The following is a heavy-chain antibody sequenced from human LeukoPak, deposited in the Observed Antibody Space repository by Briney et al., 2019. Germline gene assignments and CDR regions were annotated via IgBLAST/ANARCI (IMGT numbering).Heavy chain of an antibody. Sequence: GGSLRLSCAASGFTFSSNWMYWVRQAPGKGLVWVSRINSDGSTTSHVDSVTGRVTISRDHAKSTMYLQMSSMIAEDTAVYYCARGGRIECWGQGTLLPVSS. CDR1: GFTFSSNW. CDR2: INSDGSTT. J-gene: IGHJ4*02. CDR3: ARGGRIEC. D-gene: IGHD3-16*01. V-gene: IGHV3-74*01.